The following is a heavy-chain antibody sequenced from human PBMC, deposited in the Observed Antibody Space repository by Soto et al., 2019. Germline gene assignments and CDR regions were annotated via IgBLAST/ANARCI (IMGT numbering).Heavy chain of an antibody. CDR3: ATDPSLTFGGVIVMNYYYGMDV. J-gene: IGHJ6*02. V-gene: IGHV1-18*04. D-gene: IGHD3-16*02. CDR1: GYTFTSYG. CDR2: ISAYNGNT. Sequence: ASVKVSCKASGYTFTSYGISWVRQAPGQGLEGMGWISAYNGNTNYAQKLQGRVTMTTDTSTSTAYMELRSLRSDDTAVYYCATDPSLTFGGVIVMNYYYGMDVWGQGTTVTVSS.